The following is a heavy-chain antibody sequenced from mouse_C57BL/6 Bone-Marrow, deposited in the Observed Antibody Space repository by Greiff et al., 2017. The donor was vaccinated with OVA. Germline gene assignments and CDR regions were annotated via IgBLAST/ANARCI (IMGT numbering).Heavy chain of an antibody. CDR1: GYTFTSYW. V-gene: IGHV1-64*01. D-gene: IGHD2-4*01. CDR2: IHPNSGST. Sequence: QVQLQQPGAELVKPGASVKLSCKASGYTFTSYWMHWVKQRPGQGLEWIGMIHPNSGSTNYNEKFKSKATLTVDKSSSTAYMQLSSLTAEDSAVYYCARKGGLRPFAYWGQGTLVTVSA. CDR3: ARKGGLRPFAY. J-gene: IGHJ3*01.